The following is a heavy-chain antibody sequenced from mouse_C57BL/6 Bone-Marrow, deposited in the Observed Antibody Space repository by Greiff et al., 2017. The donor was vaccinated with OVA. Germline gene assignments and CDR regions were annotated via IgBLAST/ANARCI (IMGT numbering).Heavy chain of an antibody. D-gene: IGHD1-1*01. CDR3: AGLEDYYGRRHYFDY. CDR2: IYPGDGDT. J-gene: IGHJ2*01. CDR1: GYAFSSYW. V-gene: IGHV1-80*01. Sequence: QVQLKESGAELVKPGASVKISCKASGYAFSSYWMNWVKQRPGKGLEWIGQIYPGDGDTNYNGKFKGKATLTADKSSSTAYMQLSSLTSEDSAVYFCAGLEDYYGRRHYFDYWGQGTTVTVSS.